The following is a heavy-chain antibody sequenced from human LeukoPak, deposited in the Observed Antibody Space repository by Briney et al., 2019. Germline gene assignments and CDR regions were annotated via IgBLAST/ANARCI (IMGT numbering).Heavy chain of an antibody. CDR3: AKEGGNTLCFDY. CDR2: ISGSGGST. Sequence: PGGSLRLSCAASGFPFRSYAMGWVRQAPGKGLEWVSAISGSGGSTYYADSVKGRFTISRDNSKNTLYLQMNSLRAEDTAVYYCAKEGGNTLCFDYWGQGTLVTVSS. J-gene: IGHJ4*02. V-gene: IGHV3-23*01. D-gene: IGHD4-23*01. CDR1: GFPFRSYA.